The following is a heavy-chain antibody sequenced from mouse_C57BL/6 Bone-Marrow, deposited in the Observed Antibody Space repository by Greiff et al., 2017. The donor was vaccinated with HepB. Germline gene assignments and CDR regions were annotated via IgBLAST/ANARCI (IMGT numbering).Heavy chain of an antibody. V-gene: IGHV1-81*01. CDR2: IYPRSGNT. Sequence: QVQLKQSGAELARPGASVKLSCKASGYTFTSYGISWVKQRTGQGLEWIGEIYPRSGNTYYNEKFKGKATLTADKSSSTAYMELRSLTSEDSAVYFCARGETMVTTGYFDYWGQGTTLTVSS. J-gene: IGHJ2*01. D-gene: IGHD2-2*01. CDR3: ARGETMVTTGYFDY. CDR1: GYTFTSYG.